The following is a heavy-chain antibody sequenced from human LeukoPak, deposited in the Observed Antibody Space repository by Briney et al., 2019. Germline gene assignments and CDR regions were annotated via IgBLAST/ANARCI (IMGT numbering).Heavy chain of an antibody. Sequence: SETLSLTCTVSGGSISGSDYYWGWIRQPPGKGLEWIGSIYYSGRTFYNPSLKSRVTISVDTSKNQFSLKLSSVTAADTAVYYCARDRDSSGYYDYWGQGTLVTVSS. V-gene: IGHV4-39*07. J-gene: IGHJ4*02. CDR1: GGSISGSDYY. CDR3: ARDRDSSGYYDY. CDR2: IYYSGRT. D-gene: IGHD3-22*01.